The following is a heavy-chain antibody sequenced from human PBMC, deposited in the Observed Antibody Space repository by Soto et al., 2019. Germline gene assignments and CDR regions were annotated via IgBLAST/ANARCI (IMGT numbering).Heavy chain of an antibody. CDR3: AKGMDIVATLDY. CDR2: ISYDGSNK. Sequence: GSLRLSCAASGFTFSSYGMHWVRQAPGKGLEWVAVISYDGSNKYYADSVKGRFTISRDNSKNTLYLQMNSLRAEDTAVYYCAKGMDIVATLDYWGQGTLVTVSS. J-gene: IGHJ4*02. CDR1: GFTFSSYG. V-gene: IGHV3-30*18. D-gene: IGHD5-12*01.